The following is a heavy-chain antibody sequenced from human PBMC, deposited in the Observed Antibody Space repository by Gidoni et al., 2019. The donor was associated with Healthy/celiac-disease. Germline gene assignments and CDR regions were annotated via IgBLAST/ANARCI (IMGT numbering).Heavy chain of an antibody. V-gene: IGHV1-8*01. CDR2: MNPNSSNT. Sequence: QVQLVQSGAEVKKPGASVKVSCKASGYTFTSYDINWVRQATGQGLAWMGWMNPNSSNTGYAQKFQGRVTMTRNTSISTAYMELSSLRSEDTAVYYCARRGIAAAGLDYWGQGTLVTVSS. CDR1: GYTFTSYD. D-gene: IGHD6-13*01. J-gene: IGHJ4*02. CDR3: ARRGIAAAGLDY.